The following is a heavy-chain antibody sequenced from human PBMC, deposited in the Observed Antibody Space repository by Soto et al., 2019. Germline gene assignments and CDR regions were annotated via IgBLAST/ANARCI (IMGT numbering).Heavy chain of an antibody. D-gene: IGHD2-15*01. CDR2: IYYSGST. V-gene: IGHV4-39*01. CDR3: ARVGIVYGMDV. J-gene: IGHJ6*02. Sequence: PSETLFLTCTVSGGCISSCSYYWAWIRQPPGKGLEWIGSIYYSGSTYYNPSLKSRVTISVDTSKNQFSLKLSSVTASDTAVYYCARVGIVYGMDVWGQGTTVTV. CDR1: GGCISSCSYY.